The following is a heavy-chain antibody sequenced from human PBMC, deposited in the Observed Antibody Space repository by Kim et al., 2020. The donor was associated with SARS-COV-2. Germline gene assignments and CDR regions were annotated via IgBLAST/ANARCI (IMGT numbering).Heavy chain of an antibody. D-gene: IGHD3-22*01. CDR1: GFTFSSYA. J-gene: IGHJ6*02. CDR3: AKIMGEYDSSGYYYPTYYGMDV. V-gene: IGHV3-23*01. CDR2: ISGSGGST. Sequence: GRSLRLSCAASGFTFSSYAMSWVRQAPGKGLEWVSAISGSGGSTYYADSVKGRFTISRDNSKNTLYLQMNSLRAEDTAVYYCAKIMGEYDSSGYYYPTYYGMDVWGQGTTVTVSS.